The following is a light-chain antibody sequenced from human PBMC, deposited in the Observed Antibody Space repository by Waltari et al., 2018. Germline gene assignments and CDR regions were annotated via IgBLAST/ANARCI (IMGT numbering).Light chain of an antibody. J-gene: IGKJ4*01. Sequence: ASVGDRVTITCQASQGVTKYVNWYQQKPGEAPNLLIYAASNLETGVPSRFSGSGFGTDFSFTISSLQPEDVGTYFCQQYDNLPVTFGGGTKVEIK. CDR2: AAS. CDR3: QQYDNLPVT. CDR1: QGVTKY. V-gene: IGKV1-33*01.